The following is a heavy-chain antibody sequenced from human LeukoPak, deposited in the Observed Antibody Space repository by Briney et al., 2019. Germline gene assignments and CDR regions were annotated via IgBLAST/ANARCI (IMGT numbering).Heavy chain of an antibody. Sequence: PGGSLRLSCAASGFTFSSYWMSWVRQAPGKGLEWVGQISQDGSEKYFVDSVRGRFTFSRDNAKNSLYLQMNSLRAEDTAVYYCARGHSSGWYDQYYFDHWGQGTPVTVSS. J-gene: IGHJ4*02. CDR1: GFTFSSYW. V-gene: IGHV3-7*01. D-gene: IGHD6-19*01. CDR2: ISQDGSEK. CDR3: ARGHSSGWYDQYYFDH.